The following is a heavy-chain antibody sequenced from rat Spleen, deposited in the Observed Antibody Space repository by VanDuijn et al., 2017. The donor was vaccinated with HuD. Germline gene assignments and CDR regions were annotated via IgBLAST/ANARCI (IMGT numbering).Heavy chain of an antibody. CDR1: GFTFNDYW. J-gene: IGHJ2*01. D-gene: IGHD3-6*01. CDR2: ITKAGGNT. V-gene: IGHV5-31*01. CDR3: TRNWDY. Sequence: EVQLVESGGGLVQPGRSLKLSCVASGFTFNDYWMTWIRQAPGKGLEWVASITKAGGNTYYPDSVKGRFTISSDNSKNTLYLQMNSLRSEDTATYYCTRNWDYWGQGVMVTVSS.